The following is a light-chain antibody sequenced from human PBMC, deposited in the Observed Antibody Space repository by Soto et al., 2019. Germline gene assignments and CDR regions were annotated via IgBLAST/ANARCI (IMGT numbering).Light chain of an antibody. CDR2: EVS. CDR3: FSYTSIGTYV. CDR1: SSDVGNYKY. J-gene: IGLJ1*01. Sequence: QSALTQPASVSGSPGQSITISCTGTSSDVGNYKYVSWYQQHPGKAPKLMIYEVSNRPSGVSNRFSGSKSGNTASLTIAGRPDEDEDDYYCFSYTSIGTYVFGTGTKLTVL. V-gene: IGLV2-14*01.